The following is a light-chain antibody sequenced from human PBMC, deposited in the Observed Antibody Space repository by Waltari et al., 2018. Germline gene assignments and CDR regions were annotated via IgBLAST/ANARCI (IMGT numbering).Light chain of an antibody. CDR3: LQYKSQPFT. Sequence: DIQITQSPSFLSASGGDRVTLTCRAAQDIANYLSWYQQKPGKPPKRLIYAASSLESGVPPRFSGSGSGTEFTLTITDLQPEDFATYYCLQYKSQPFTFGPGTKLDIK. V-gene: IGKV1-17*02. CDR2: AAS. J-gene: IGKJ3*01. CDR1: QDIANY.